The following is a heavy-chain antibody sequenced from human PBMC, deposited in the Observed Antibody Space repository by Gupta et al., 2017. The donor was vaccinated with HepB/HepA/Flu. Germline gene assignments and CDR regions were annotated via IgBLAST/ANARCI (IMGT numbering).Heavy chain of an antibody. D-gene: IGHD2-8*01. CDR2: IFSNDEK. V-gene: IGHV2-26*01. Sequence: QVTFKESGPVVVKPTETLTLTCPVSGLSLSNSGGDVGWIRQPPGKALEWLAHIFSNDEKAYSTSLKKRLTISKDMSKSQVVLTMTNMDPVDTATYYCTRSQTYDYNVLNGVSDDYWGQGTRVTVS. J-gene: IGHJ4*02. CDR1: GLSLSNSGGD. CDR3: TRSQTYDYNVLNGVSDDY.